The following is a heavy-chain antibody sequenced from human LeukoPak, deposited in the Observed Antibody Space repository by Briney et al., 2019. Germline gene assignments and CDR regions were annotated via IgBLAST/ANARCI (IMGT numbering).Heavy chain of an antibody. J-gene: IGHJ4*02. CDR2: ISGSGGST. CDR1: GFIFSHYW. Sequence: PGGSLRLSCAPSGFIFSHYWMSWVRQAPGKGLEWVSAISGSGGSTYYADSAKGRFTISRDNAKNSLYLQMNSLRAEDTAVYYCARDDGHDYWGQGTLVTVSS. D-gene: IGHD5-24*01. V-gene: IGHV3-23*01. CDR3: ARDDGHDY.